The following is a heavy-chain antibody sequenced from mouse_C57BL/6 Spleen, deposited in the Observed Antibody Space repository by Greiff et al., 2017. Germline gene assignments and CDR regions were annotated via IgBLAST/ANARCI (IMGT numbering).Heavy chain of an antibody. D-gene: IGHD1-1*01. Sequence: QVQLQQSGPELVKPGASVKISCKASGYAFSSSWMNWVKQRPGKGLEWIGRIYPGDGDTNYNGKFKGKATLTADKSSSTAYMQLSSLTSEDSAVYFCARWDYGSSPYYFDYWGQGTTLTVSS. J-gene: IGHJ2*01. V-gene: IGHV1-82*01. CDR3: ARWDYGSSPYYFDY. CDR2: IYPGDGDT. CDR1: GYAFSSSW.